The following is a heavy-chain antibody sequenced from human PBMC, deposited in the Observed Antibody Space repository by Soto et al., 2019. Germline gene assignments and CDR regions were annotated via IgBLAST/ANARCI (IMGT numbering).Heavy chain of an antibody. CDR2: ISYDGSNK. J-gene: IGHJ4*02. CDR1: GFTFSSYA. CDR3: ENGFDY. Sequence: LRLSCAASGFTFSSYAMHWVRQAPGRGLEWVAVISYDGSNKYYADSVKGRFTISRDNSKNTLYLQMNSLRAEDTAVYYCENGFDYWGQGTLVTVSS. V-gene: IGHV3-30-3*01.